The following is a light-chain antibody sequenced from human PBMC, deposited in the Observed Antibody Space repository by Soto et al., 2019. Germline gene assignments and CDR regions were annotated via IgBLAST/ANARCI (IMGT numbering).Light chain of an antibody. CDR2: EVF. CDR3: MQGTQAPPV. J-gene: IGKJ3*01. Sequence: DIVMTQTPLSLSVTPGQPASISCKSSQSLLHRDGKTFLYWYLQKQGLPPQLLIYEVFKRFSGVPDRLSGSGSGTDFTLRISRVEAEDAGVYYCMQGTQAPPVFGPGTKLEI. V-gene: IGKV2D-29*01. CDR1: QSLLHRDGKTF.